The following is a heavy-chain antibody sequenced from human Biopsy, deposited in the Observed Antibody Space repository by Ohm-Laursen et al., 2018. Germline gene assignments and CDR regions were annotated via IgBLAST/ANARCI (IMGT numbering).Heavy chain of an antibody. D-gene: IGHD6-6*01. J-gene: IGHJ5*02. Sequence: SLRLSCSASGFTFSNYAMSWVRQAPGKGLERVSTITSSGGSTYFADSVKGRFTISRDNSKNTLSLQMNSLRAEDTAVYYCAKYDYSSSPRRYFDPWGQGTLVTVSS. CDR3: AKYDYSSSPRRYFDP. CDR1: GFTFSNYA. CDR2: ITSSGGST. V-gene: IGHV3-23*01.